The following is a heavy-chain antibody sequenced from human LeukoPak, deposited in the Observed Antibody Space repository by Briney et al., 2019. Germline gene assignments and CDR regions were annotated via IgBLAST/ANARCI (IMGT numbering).Heavy chain of an antibody. CDR1: GFTFSSHS. D-gene: IGHD4-17*01. CDR3: ARDSGRPHTVTTIDY. Sequence: GGSLRLSCAASGFTFSSHSMNWVRQAPGKGLEWVSFISSSSSYMYYADSVKGRFTISRDNAENSLYLQMNSLRAEDTAVYYCARDSGRPHTVTTIDYWGQGTLVTVSS. V-gene: IGHV3-21*01. CDR2: ISSSSSYM. J-gene: IGHJ4*02.